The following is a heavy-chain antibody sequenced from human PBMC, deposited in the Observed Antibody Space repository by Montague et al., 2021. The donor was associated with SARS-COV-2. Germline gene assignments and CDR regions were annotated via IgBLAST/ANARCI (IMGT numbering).Heavy chain of an antibody. CDR1: GGSFSGYY. CDR3: ARVAGGYYHDSSAYFDY. V-gene: IGHV4-34*01. D-gene: IGHD3-22*01. J-gene: IGHJ4*02. Sequence: SETLSLTCAVYGGSFSGYYWSWIRQPPGKGLEWIGEINQCGSTNYNPSLKSRVTLSVDTSKKQFSLKLSSLTAADTAVYYCARVAGGYYHDSSAYFDYWGQGSLVTVSS. CDR2: INQCGST.